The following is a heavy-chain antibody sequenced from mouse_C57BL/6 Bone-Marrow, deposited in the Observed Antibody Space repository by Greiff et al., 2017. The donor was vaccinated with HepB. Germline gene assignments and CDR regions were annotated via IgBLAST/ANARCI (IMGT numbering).Heavy chain of an antibody. CDR2: ISYDGSN. J-gene: IGHJ4*01. D-gene: IGHD3-2*02. V-gene: IGHV3-6*01. Sequence: EVQLVESGPGLVKPSQSLSLTCSVTGYSITSGYYWNWIRQFPGNKLEWMGYISYDGSNNYNPSLKNRISITRDTSKNQFFLKLNSVTTEDTATYYCASGSGYDDAMDYWGQGTSVTVSS. CDR3: ASGSGYDDAMDY. CDR1: GYSITSGYY.